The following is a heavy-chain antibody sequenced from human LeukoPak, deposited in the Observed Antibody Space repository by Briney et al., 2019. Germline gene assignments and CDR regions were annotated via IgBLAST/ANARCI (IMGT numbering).Heavy chain of an antibody. J-gene: IGHJ4*02. CDR2: IYYSGST. V-gene: IGHV4-39*07. CDR1: GGSISSSSYY. Sequence: SETLSLTCTVSGGSISSSSYYWGWIRQPPGKGLEWIGSIYYSGSTYYNPSLKSRVTISVDTSKNQFSLKLRSVTAADTAVYYCASAVGGLAHGHWYFDYWGQGTLVTVSP. CDR3: ASAVGGLAHGHWYFDY. D-gene: IGHD6-19*01.